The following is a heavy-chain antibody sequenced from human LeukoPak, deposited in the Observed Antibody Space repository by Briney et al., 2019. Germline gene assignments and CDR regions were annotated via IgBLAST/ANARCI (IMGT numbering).Heavy chain of an antibody. Sequence: GESLKISCRGSGYIFTSYWIGWVPQMPGKGLEWMGIISPGDSDTAYSPSFQGQVTISADKSINTAYLQWSSLKASDTAMYYCARRNGYNAGALDFDYWGQGTLVTVSS. CDR3: ARRNGYNAGALDFDY. J-gene: IGHJ4*02. CDR1: GYIFTSYW. V-gene: IGHV5-51*01. CDR2: ISPGDSDT. D-gene: IGHD5-24*01.